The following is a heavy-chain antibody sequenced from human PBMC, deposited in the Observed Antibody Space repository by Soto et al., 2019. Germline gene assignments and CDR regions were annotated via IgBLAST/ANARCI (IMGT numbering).Heavy chain of an antibody. CDR2: INGGNGNT. Sequence: QVQLVQSGAEVKKPGASVKVSCKASGYTFTSYAMHWVRQAPGQRLEWMGWINGGNGNTKYSQKFQGRVTIIRDTSASTAYMELSSLRSEDTAVYYCARAGCVSTSCYVGAFDIWGQGTMVTVSS. CDR1: GYTFTSYA. V-gene: IGHV1-3*01. D-gene: IGHD2-2*01. J-gene: IGHJ3*02. CDR3: ARAGCVSTSCYVGAFDI.